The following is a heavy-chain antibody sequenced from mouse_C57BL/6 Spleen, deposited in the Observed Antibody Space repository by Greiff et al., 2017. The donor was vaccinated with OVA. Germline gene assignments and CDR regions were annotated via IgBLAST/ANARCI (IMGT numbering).Heavy chain of an antibody. J-gene: IGHJ1*03. V-gene: IGHV5-4*01. CDR3: ARGDDYGYFDV. CDR1: GFTFSSYA. CDR2: ISDGGSYT. Sequence: EVQRVESGGGLVKPGGSLKLSCAASGFTFSSYAMSWVRQTPEKRLEWVATISDGGSYTYYPDNVKGRFTISRDNAKNNLYLQMSHLKSEDTAMYYCARGDDYGYFDVWGTGTTVTVSS. D-gene: IGHD2-3*01.